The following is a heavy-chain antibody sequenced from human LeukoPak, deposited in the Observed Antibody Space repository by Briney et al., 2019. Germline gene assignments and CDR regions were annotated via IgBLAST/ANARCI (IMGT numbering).Heavy chain of an antibody. CDR1: GGSFSGYY. Sequence: SETLSLTCAVYGGSFSGYYWSWIRQPPGKGLEWIGEINHSGSTNYNPSLKSRVTISVDTSKNQFSLKLSSVTAADTAVYYCARSVYYGSGSYGWFDPWGQGTRVTVSS. J-gene: IGHJ5*02. D-gene: IGHD3-10*01. CDR3: ARSVYYGSGSYGWFDP. V-gene: IGHV4-34*01. CDR2: INHSGST.